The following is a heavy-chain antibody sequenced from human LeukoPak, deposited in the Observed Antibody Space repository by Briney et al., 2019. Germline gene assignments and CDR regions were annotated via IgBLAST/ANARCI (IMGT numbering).Heavy chain of an antibody. J-gene: IGHJ4*02. D-gene: IGHD3-3*02. CDR3: ARSSLGFPAPFDY. V-gene: IGHV1-18*01. Sequence: GASVKVSCKASGYTFTSYAMNWVRQAPGQGLEWMGWINAYNGNTNYAQKLQGRVTMTTDTSTTTAYMELRSLRSDDTAVYYCARSSLGFPAPFDYWGQGTLVTVSS. CDR1: GYTFTSYA. CDR2: INAYNGNT.